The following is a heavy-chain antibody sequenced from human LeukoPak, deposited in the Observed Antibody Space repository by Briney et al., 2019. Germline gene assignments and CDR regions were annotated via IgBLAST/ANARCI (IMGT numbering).Heavy chain of an antibody. CDR3: ARLGFGEYYFYYYMDV. CDR1: GFSFADHY. V-gene: IGHV3-11*01. CDR2: MSNSGSII. Sequence: GGSLRLSCEASGFSFADHYMSWIRQAPGKGLEWVSYMSNSGSIICYADSVKGRFTISRDNTKTFLYLQMNSLRDEDTAVYYCARLGFGEYYFYYYMDVWGKGTAVTVSS. J-gene: IGHJ6*03. D-gene: IGHD3-10*01.